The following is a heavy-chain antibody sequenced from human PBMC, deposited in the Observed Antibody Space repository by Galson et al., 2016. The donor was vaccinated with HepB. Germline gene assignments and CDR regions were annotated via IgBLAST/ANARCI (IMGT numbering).Heavy chain of an antibody. J-gene: IGHJ3*02. CDR1: GGSISSGAYY. CDR3: ARLSVLTSMETKSDAFDI. D-gene: IGHD2/OR15-2a*01. V-gene: IGHV4-61*02. Sequence: TLSLTCTVSGGSISSGAYYWSWIRQPAGRGLEWIGRVYSSGSTNYNPSLKPRITISINTSKNQFSLRLSFVTAADTAVYYCARLSVLTSMETKSDAFDIWGQGTMVTVSS. CDR2: VYSSGST.